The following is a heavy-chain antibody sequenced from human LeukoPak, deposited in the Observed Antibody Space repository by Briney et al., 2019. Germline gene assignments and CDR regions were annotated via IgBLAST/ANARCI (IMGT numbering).Heavy chain of an antibody. J-gene: IGHJ4*02. CDR3: ARDLYGGATTDY. V-gene: IGHV3-9*01. CDR2: ISWNSGSI. D-gene: IGHD1-26*01. CDR1: GFTFDDYA. Sequence: GGSLRPSCAASGFTFDDYAMHWVRQAPGKGLEWVSGISWNSGSIGYADSVKGRFTISRDNAKNSLYLQMNSLRAEDTAVYYCARDLYGGATTDYWGQGTLVTVSS.